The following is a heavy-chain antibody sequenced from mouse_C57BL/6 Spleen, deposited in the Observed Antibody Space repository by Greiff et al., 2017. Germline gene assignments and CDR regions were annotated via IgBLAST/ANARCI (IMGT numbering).Heavy chain of an antibody. V-gene: IGHV5-4*01. J-gene: IGHJ4*01. D-gene: IGHD2-4*01. Sequence: EVMLVESGGGLVKPGGSLKLSCAASGFTFSSYAMSWVRQTPEKRLEWVATISDGGSYTYYPDNVKGRFTISRDNAKNNLYLQMSHLKSEDTAMYYGARDDYDYDGCYAMDYWGQGTSVTVSS. CDR1: GFTFSSYA. CDR2: ISDGGSYT. CDR3: ARDDYDYDGCYAMDY.